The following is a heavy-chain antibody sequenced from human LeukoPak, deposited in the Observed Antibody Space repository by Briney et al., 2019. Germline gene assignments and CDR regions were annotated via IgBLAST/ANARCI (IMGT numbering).Heavy chain of an antibody. Sequence: SETLSLTCAVYGGSFSGYYWSWIRQPPGKGLEWIGEINHSGSTNYNPSLKSRVTISVDTSKNQFSLKLSSVTAADTAVYYCATCKRVNWFDPWGQGTLVTVSS. CDR3: ATCKRVNWFDP. CDR1: GGSFSGYY. V-gene: IGHV4-34*01. J-gene: IGHJ5*02. D-gene: IGHD2/OR15-2a*01. CDR2: INHSGST.